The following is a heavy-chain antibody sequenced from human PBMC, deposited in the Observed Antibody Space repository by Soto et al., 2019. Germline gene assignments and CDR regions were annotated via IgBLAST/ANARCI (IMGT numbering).Heavy chain of an antibody. CDR1: GLIFSSGG. Sequence: PQGSFRLSCAASGLIFSSGGMSWVLQAPGKGLEWVANIKQDGSEKYYVDSVKGRFTISRDNAKNSLYLQMNSLRAEDTAVYYCARYSYYGDCDYCDYMDVWGKGTTVSVSS. J-gene: IGHJ6*03. D-gene: IGHD4-17*01. V-gene: IGHV3-7*01. CDR2: IKQDGSEK. CDR3: ARYSYYGDCDYCDYMDV.